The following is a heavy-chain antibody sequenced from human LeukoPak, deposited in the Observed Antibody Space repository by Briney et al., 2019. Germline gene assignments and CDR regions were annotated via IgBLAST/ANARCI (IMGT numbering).Heavy chain of an antibody. CDR2: MNPTSGHT. J-gene: IGHJ4*02. CDR1: GYTFTSYD. CDR3: ARSPVGVRKKHDF. V-gene: IGHV1-8*01. D-gene: IGHD3-10*01. Sequence: GASVKVSCKASGYTFTSYDINWVRQATGQGLEWMGWMNPTSGHTGYAQNFQGRVTMTRDTSISTAYMELNSLTSEDTAVYYCARSPVGVRKKHDFWGQGTLVIVPS.